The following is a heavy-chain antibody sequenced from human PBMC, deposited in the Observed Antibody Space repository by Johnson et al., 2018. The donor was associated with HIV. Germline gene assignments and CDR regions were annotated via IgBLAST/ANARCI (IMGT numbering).Heavy chain of an antibody. D-gene: IGHD3-22*01. V-gene: IGHV3-13*01. CDR2: MGTAGDT. CDR3: ARDNGYYYDSSGSRNAFDI. CDR1: GFTFSNYD. Sequence: VQLVESGGGLVQPGGSLRLSCAASGFTFSNYDIHWVRQATGKGLEWVSTMGTAGDTYYAGSVKGRFTVSRDNSKNTLYLQMNSLRAEDTAVYYCARDNGYYYDSSGSRNAFDIWGQGTMVTVSS. J-gene: IGHJ3*02.